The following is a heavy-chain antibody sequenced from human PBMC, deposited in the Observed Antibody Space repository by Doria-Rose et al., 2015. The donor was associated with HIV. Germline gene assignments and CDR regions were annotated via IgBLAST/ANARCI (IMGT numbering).Heavy chain of an antibody. J-gene: IGHJ4*02. CDR2: IFSDDER. CDR3: ARIKSSRWYHKYYFDF. D-gene: IGHD6-13*01. V-gene: IGHV2-26*01. Sequence: QVTLKESGPVLVKPTETLTLTCTVSGVSLSSPGMGVSWIRQPPGKALEWLANIFSDDERSYQTSLKSRLTSSRVSSKSHVVLTMTDMDPVDTATYYCARIKSSRWYHKYYFDFWGQGTLVIVSA. CDR1: GVSLSSPGMG.